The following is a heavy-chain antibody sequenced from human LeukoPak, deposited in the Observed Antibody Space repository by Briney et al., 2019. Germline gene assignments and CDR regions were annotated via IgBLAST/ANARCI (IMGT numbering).Heavy chain of an antibody. J-gene: IGHJ6*02. V-gene: IGHV1-18*01. D-gene: IGHD6-19*01. CDR1: GYTFTSYG. CDR3: ARWSGGSDWLYHNGMDV. Sequence: EASVKVSCKASGYTFTSYGISWVRQAPGQGLEWMGWISNYNGRTNYAQKFLGRVTMTTDTFTTTGYMELRSLRSDDTAVYYCARWSGGSDWLYHNGMDVWGQGTTVIVSS. CDR2: ISNYNGRT.